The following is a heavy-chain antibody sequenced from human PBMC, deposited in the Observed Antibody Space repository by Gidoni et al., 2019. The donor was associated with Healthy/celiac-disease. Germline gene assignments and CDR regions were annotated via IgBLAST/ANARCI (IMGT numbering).Heavy chain of an antibody. V-gene: IGHV3-53*04. CDR3: ARYYYDSSGYYSLGY. CDR1: GFTVSSNY. Sequence: EVQQVESGGGLVQPGGSLRLSCAASGFTVSSNYMSWVRQAPGKGLEWVSVIYSGGSTYYADSVKGRFTISRHNSKNTLYLQMNSLRAEDTAVYYCARYYYDSSGYYSLGYWGQGTLVTVSS. D-gene: IGHD3-22*01. CDR2: IYSGGST. J-gene: IGHJ4*02.